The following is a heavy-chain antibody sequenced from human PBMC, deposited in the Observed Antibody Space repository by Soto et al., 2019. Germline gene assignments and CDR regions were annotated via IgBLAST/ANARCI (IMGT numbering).Heavy chain of an antibody. J-gene: IGHJ5*02. V-gene: IGHV4-4*07. CDR1: GASMDSHY. D-gene: IGHD6-13*01. CDR2: IYSGGST. CDR3: ARDQGVAAAGITWFDP. Sequence: PXETLSLSCSVSGASMDSHYWSWIRQPSGKGLEWIGHIYSGGSTNYNPSLKSRVTMSVDTSKNQFSLRLISVTAADTAVYYCARDQGVAAAGITWFDPWGQGSLVTVSS.